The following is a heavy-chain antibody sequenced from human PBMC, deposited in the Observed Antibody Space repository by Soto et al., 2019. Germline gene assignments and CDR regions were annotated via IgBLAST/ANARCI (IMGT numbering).Heavy chain of an antibody. J-gene: IGHJ4*02. CDR2: INSDGSST. Sequence: EVQLVESGGGLVQPGGSLRLSCAASGFTFSSYWMHWFRQAPGKGLVWVSRINSDGSSTSYADSVKGRFTISRDNAKNTLYLQMNSLRAEDTAVYYCARDSPLIVIPDYFDYWGQGTLVTVSS. CDR1: GFTFSSYW. V-gene: IGHV3-74*01. D-gene: IGHD3-16*02. CDR3: ARDSPLIVIPDYFDY.